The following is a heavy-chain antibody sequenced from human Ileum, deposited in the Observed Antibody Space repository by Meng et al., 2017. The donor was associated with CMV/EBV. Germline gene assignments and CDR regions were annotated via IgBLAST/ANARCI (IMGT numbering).Heavy chain of an antibody. CDR1: GFTVSDNY. CDR3: ARGFYDSRGYTIY. D-gene: IGHD3-22*01. CDR2: IYGGATT. V-gene: IGHV3-53*01. Sequence: GESLKISCAASGFTVSDNYMSWARQAPGKGLEWVSLIYGGATTYYADSVKGRFSISRDNSKNTVSLQMNSLRAEDTAVYYCARGFYDSRGYTIYWGQGTLV. J-gene: IGHJ4*02.